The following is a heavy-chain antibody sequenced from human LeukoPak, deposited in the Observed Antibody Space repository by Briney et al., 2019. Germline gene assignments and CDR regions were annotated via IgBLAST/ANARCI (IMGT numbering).Heavy chain of an antibody. CDR2: INPNSGGT. CDR3: ASNTDYYDSSGCFDY. Sequence: GASVKVSCKASGYTFTGYYMHWVRQAPGQGLEWMGWINPNSGGTNYAQNFQGRVTMTRDTSISTAYMELSRLRSDDTAVYYCASNTDYYDSSGCFDYWGQGTLVTVSS. V-gene: IGHV1-2*02. CDR1: GYTFTGYY. J-gene: IGHJ4*02. D-gene: IGHD3-22*01.